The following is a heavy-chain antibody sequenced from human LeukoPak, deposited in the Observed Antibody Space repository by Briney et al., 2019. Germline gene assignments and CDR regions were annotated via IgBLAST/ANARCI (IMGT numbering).Heavy chain of an antibody. CDR2: ISYDGSNK. V-gene: IGHV3-30*04. CDR1: GFTFSSYA. Sequence: GGSLRLSCAASGFTFSSYAMHWVRQAPGKGLEWAAVISYDGSNKYYADSVKGRFTISRDNSKNTLYLQMNSLRAEDTAVYYCANQLDYYDSSGYRHYFEYWGQGTLVTVSS. J-gene: IGHJ4*02. D-gene: IGHD3-22*01. CDR3: ANQLDYYDSSGYRHYFEY.